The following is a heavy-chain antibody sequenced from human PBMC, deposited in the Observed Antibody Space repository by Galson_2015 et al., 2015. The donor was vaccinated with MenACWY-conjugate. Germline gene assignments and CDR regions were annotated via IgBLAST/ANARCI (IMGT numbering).Heavy chain of an antibody. J-gene: IGHJ4*02. CDR3: AKGVWGTFDY. V-gene: IGHV3-23*01. D-gene: IGHD3-16*01. CDR2: VGNSGGST. Sequence: SLRLSCAASGFTFSSYAMNWVRQVPGKGLEWVSGVGNSGGSTSYADSVKGRFTISRDNSKNTLYLQMNSLRAEDTAVYYCAKGVWGTFDYWGQGTLVTVSS. CDR1: GFTFSSYA.